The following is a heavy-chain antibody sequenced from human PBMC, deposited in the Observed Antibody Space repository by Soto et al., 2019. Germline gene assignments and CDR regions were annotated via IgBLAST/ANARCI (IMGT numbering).Heavy chain of an antibody. V-gene: IGHV4-59*01. CDR2: IYYMGRT. J-gene: IGHJ4*02. CDR1: SISTYY. Sequence: SETLSLTCTVGSISTYYWNWIRQPPGKGLEWIGYIYYMGRTNYNSSLKSRVTMSIDTSKNQFSLKLSSVTAADTAIYYCARGPVGATHFDYWGQGTLVTAPQ. CDR3: ARGPVGATHFDY. D-gene: IGHD1-26*01.